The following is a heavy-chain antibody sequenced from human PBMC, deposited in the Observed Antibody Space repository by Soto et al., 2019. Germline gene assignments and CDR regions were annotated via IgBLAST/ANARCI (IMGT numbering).Heavy chain of an antibody. J-gene: IGHJ1*01. D-gene: IGHD3-9*01. CDR2: TIPNFGTA. CDR3: ASGWGHSDSTGYYMYFDV. V-gene: IGHV1-69*01. CDR1: GGYFNSLS. Sequence: QVQLVQSGAEVKKPGSSVKLSCKASGGYFNSLSISWVRQAPGQGLEWMGGTIPNFGTADYAQNFQGRVTLTADEKTRTVYMELTSLTSDDAAVYYCASGWGHSDSTGYYMYFDVWGQGTLVTASS.